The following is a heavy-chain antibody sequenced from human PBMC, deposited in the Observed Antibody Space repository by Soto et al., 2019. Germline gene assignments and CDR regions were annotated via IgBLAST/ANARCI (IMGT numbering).Heavy chain of an antibody. CDR2: ISISSSTK. J-gene: IGHJ6*02. CDR1: GFTFSSYS. V-gene: IGHV3-48*02. CDR3: VQGDYYSYGMDA. Sequence: XXSLRLSFAASGFTFSSYSMHWAPQAPGKGLEWVSYISISSSTKYYADSVKGRFTISRDNAKNSLYLQMNRLRDEDTAVYYCVQGDYYSYGMDAWAQGPRFTAS.